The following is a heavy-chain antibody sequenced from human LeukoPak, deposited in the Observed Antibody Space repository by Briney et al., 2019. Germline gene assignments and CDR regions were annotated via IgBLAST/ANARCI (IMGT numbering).Heavy chain of an antibody. V-gene: IGHV4-59*01. CDR2: IYYSGST. Sequence: PSETLSLTCTVSGGSISSYYWSWIRQPPGKGLEWIGYIYYSGSTNYNPSLKSRVTISVDTSKNQFSLKLSSVTAADTAVCYCARVPHSSSWLFFDYWGQGTLVTVSS. J-gene: IGHJ4*02. CDR1: GGSISSYY. CDR3: ARVPHSSSWLFFDY. D-gene: IGHD6-13*01.